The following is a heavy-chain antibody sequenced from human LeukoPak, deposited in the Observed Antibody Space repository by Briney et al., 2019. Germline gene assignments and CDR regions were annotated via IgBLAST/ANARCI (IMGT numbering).Heavy chain of an antibody. D-gene: IGHD2-2*02. V-gene: IGHV3-11*01. CDR2: ISSSGGTI. J-gene: IGHJ4*02. CDR3: ARSNSTNCYTD. Sequence: GGSLRLSCAASGFTFSDYYLSWIRQAPGKGLEWVSYISSSGGTINYADSVKGRFTISRDNAKNSLYLQMNSLRAEDTAVYYCARSNSTNCYTDWGQGTLVTVSS. CDR1: GFTFSDYY.